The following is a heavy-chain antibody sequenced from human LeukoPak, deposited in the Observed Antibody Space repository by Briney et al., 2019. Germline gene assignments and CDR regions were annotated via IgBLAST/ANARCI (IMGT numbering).Heavy chain of an antibody. V-gene: IGHV4-59*01. CDR2: IYYSGSA. J-gene: IGHJ5*02. Sequence: SETLSLTCTVSGGSISSYYWSWIRQPPGKGLEWIGYIYYSGSANYHPSLKSRVTISVDTSKNQFSLKLSSVTAADTAVYYCARDLGGSGYCSSTSCYLNWFDPWGQGTLVTVSS. D-gene: IGHD2-2*01. CDR1: GGSISSYY. CDR3: ARDLGGSGYCSSTSCYLNWFDP.